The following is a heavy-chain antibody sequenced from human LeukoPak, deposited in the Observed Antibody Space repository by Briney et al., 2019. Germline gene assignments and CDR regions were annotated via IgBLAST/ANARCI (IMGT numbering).Heavy chain of an antibody. V-gene: IGHV4-30-2*05. J-gene: IGHJ4*02. Sequence: PSQTLSLTCTVSDGSISSGAYYCTWVRQPPGKGLEWIGYIYHSGTTYYNPSLKSRVTISVDTSKNQFSLKLSSVTAADTAVYYCARRGGHGGSFDYWGQGTLVTVSS. CDR1: DGSISSGAYY. CDR3: ARRGGHGGSFDY. D-gene: IGHD4-23*01. CDR2: IYHSGTT.